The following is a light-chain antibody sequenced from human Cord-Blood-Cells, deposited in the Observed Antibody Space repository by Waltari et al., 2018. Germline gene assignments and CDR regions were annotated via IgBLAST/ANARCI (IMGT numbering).Light chain of an antibody. V-gene: IGLV2-14*01. CDR3: SSYTSSSTYV. CDR2: DVS. J-gene: IGLJ1*01. CDR1: SSDVGGSNY. Sequence: SALTQPSSASGSPGPSITLHFTRTSSDVGGSNYLSWYQQHPGKAPKLRIYDVSKRPSEVSKRFSGSKSGNAASLTISGLQAEDEADYYCSSYTSSSTYVFGTGTKVTVL.